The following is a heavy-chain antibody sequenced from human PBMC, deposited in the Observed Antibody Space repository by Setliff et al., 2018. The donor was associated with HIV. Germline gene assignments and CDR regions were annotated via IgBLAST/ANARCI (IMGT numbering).Heavy chain of an antibody. CDR3: ARGRRSDYYDSNGYLYYYFDL. V-gene: IGHV1-69*05. J-gene: IGHJ2*01. CDR1: GGTFSSYG. CDR2: IIPIFGST. D-gene: IGHD3-22*01. Sequence: SVKVSCKTSGGTFSSYGVSWVRQAPGQGLQWMGGIIPIFGSTDYAQRFQGRVTITTDEPATTVYMELSSPRSDDTAVYYCARGRRSDYYDSNGYLYYYFDLWGRGTLVTVSS.